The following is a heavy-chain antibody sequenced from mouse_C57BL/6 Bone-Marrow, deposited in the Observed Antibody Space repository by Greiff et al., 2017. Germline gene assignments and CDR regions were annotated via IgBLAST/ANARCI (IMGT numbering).Heavy chain of an antibody. Sequence: QVQLQQSGAELMKPGASVKLSCKATGYTFTGYWIEWVKQRPGHGLEWIGEILPGSGSTNYNEKVKGKATFTAYTSSNTAYMQLSSLTTEDAAIYNCASRFFLGWFAYWGQGTLVTVSA. V-gene: IGHV1-9*01. CDR3: ASRFFLGWFAY. CDR1: GYTFTGYW. D-gene: IGHD3-3*01. J-gene: IGHJ3*01. CDR2: ILPGSGST.